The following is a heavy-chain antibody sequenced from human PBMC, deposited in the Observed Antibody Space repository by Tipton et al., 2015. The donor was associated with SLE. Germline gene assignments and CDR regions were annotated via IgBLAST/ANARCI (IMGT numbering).Heavy chain of an antibody. CDR1: GDSISGYY. CDR2: ISYSAST. J-gene: IGHJ6*03. Sequence: TLSLTCTVSGDSISGYYWSWIRQPPGKGLEWIGYISYSASTNYNPSLKSRVTISEDTSKNQFSLKLSSVTAADTAVYYCARRGDYSSSWYVAYYYYMDVWGKGTTVIVSS. V-gene: IGHV4-59*12. CDR3: ARRGDYSSSWYVAYYYYMDV. D-gene: IGHD6-13*01.